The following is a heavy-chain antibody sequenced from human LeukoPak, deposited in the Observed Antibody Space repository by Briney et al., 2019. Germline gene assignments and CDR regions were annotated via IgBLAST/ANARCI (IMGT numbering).Heavy chain of an antibody. D-gene: IGHD3-3*01. CDR1: GFTFSSYS. CDR2: TSSSSSTI. V-gene: IGHV3-48*01. Sequence: GGSLRLSCAASGFTFSSYSMNWVRQAPGKGLEWVSYTSSSSSTIYYADSVKGRFTISRDNAKNSLYLQMNSLRAEDTAVYYCARGRTLRFLEWRLWFDPWGQGTLVTVSS. J-gene: IGHJ5*02. CDR3: ARGRTLRFLEWRLWFDP.